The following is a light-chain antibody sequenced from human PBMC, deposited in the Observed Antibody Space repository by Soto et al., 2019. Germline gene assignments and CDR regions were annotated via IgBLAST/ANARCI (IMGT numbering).Light chain of an antibody. Sequence: DIQMTQSPSTLSASVGDRVTITCRASQSIRSWLAWYQQKPGKAPKLLIYDASSLERGVPSRFSGSGSGTEFTLTISSLQPDDFATYYCQQYITYRTFGHRTKVDI. J-gene: IGKJ1*01. CDR2: DAS. CDR1: QSIRSW. V-gene: IGKV1-5*01. CDR3: QQYITYRT.